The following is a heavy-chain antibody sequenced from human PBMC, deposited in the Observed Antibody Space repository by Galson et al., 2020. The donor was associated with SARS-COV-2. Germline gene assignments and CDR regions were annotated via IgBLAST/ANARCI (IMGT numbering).Heavy chain of an antibody. V-gene: IGHV3-7*01. J-gene: IGHJ4*02. Sequence: GESLKISCAASGFTFSSYWMSWVRQAPGKGLEWVANIKQDVSEKYYVDSVKGRFTISRDNAKNSLYLQMNSLRAEDTAVYYCARDYGDYVSWYYFDYWGQGTLVTVSS. CDR2: IKQDVSEK. D-gene: IGHD4-17*01. CDR3: ARDYGDYVSWYYFDY. CDR1: GFTFSSYW.